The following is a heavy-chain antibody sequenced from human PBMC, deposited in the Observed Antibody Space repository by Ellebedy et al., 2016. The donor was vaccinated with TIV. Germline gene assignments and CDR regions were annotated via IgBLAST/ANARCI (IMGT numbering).Heavy chain of an antibody. CDR1: GFSFDIYS. V-gene: IGHV3-7*01. D-gene: IGHD2-21*01. J-gene: IGHJ3*02. CDR2: IKQDGSEK. Sequence: GESLKISCEASGFSFDIYSMHWVRQAPGKGLEWVATIKQDGSEKFYVDSVKGRFTISRDNAKNSLYLQMNSLRAEDTAVYYCARDCGACHDAFDTWGQGTMVTVSS. CDR3: ARDCGACHDAFDT.